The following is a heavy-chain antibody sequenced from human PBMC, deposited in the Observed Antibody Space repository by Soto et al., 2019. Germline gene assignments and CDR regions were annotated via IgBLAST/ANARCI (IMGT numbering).Heavy chain of an antibody. CDR1: GFTFSSYT. V-gene: IGHV3-48*02. J-gene: IGHJ4*02. CDR2: IYSSGSPT. Sequence: GSLRLPCAASGFTFSSYTMSWVRQAPGKGLVWLSYIYSSGSPTYYSDSVKGRFTISRDNDKSILYLQMSSLRDEDTAVYFCARGGALRRTPLDNWGQGTLVTVSS. D-gene: IGHD4-17*01. CDR3: ARGGALRRTPLDN.